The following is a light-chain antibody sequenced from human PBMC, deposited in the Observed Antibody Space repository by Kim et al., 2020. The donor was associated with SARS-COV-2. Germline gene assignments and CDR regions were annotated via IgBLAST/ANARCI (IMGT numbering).Light chain of an antibody. J-gene: IGKJ3*01. CDR1: RSVTSPY. V-gene: IGKV3-20*01. Sequence: PGERATTSCRASRSVTSPYLAWYQQKPGQAPRLLIYGASSRATGIPDRFSGSGSGTDFTLTISRLEPEDFAVYYCQQYGSSPFTFGPGTKVDIK. CDR3: QQYGSSPFT. CDR2: GAS.